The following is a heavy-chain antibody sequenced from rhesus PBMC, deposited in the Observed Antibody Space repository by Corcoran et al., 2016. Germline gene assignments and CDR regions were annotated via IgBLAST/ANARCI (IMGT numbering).Heavy chain of an antibody. V-gene: IGHV4S10*01. CDR1: GGSISDSYR. CDR2: IYGTSTST. D-gene: IGHD3-16*01. J-gene: IGHJ4*01. Sequence: QVQLQESGPGVVKPSETLSLTCAVSGGSISDSYRWSWIRQPPGKGLEWIGYIYGTSTSTNYNPSPKSRVTISKDTSKNQFSLKLTSVTAADTAVYYCARALYYYSGTYYYYFDYWGQGFLVTVSS. CDR3: ARALYYYSGTYYYYFDY.